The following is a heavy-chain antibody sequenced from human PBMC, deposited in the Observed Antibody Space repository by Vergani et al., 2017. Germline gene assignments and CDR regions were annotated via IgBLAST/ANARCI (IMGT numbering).Heavy chain of an antibody. J-gene: IGHJ6*03. D-gene: IGHD4/OR15-4a*01. Sequence: QVQLVQSGAEVKKPGSSVKVSCKASGATFRSNTISWVRQAPGQGLEWMGGIIPIFGTANYAQKFQGRVTITADESTSTAYMELSSLRSEDTAVYYCARSTDYPDDYVSSDYFRRTLDVWGKGTTVTVS. CDR1: GATFRSNT. CDR3: ARSTDYPDDYVSSDYFRRTLDV. CDR2: IIPIFGTA. V-gene: IGHV1-69*12.